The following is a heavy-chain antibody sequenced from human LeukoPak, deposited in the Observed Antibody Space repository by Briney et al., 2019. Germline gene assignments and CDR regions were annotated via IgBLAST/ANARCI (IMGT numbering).Heavy chain of an antibody. D-gene: IGHD2-2*02. Sequence: PSETLSLTCAVYGGSFSGYYWSWIRQPPGKGLEWIGEINHSGSTNYNPPLKSRVTISVDTSKNQFSLKLSSVTAADTAVYYCARDSGHAPYQLLYGYSSGFGLDYWGQGTLVTVSS. CDR1: GGSFSGYY. J-gene: IGHJ4*02. CDR3: ARDSGHAPYQLLYGYSSGFGLDY. V-gene: IGHV4-34*01. CDR2: INHSGST.